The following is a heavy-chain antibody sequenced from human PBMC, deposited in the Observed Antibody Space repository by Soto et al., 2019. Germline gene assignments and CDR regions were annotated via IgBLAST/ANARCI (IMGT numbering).Heavy chain of an antibody. Sequence: QVQLVQSGAEAKKPGSSVKVSCKASGGTFSRYAISWVRQAPGQGLEWMGGIIPMIGTAHYAQKFQGRVTITADESTRTAYMELSSLRSEDTAVYYCARGYNCSPGDSWGQGTLVTVSS. J-gene: IGHJ4*02. D-gene: IGHD1-20*01. CDR2: IIPMIGTA. CDR3: ARGYNCSPGDS. V-gene: IGHV1-69*01. CDR1: GGTFSRYA.